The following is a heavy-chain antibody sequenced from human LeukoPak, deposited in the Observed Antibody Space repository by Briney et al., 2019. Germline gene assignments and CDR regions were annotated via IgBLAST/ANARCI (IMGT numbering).Heavy chain of an antibody. J-gene: IGHJ4*02. Sequence: PGGSLRLSCAASGFTLISYGMSWVRQAPGKGREWGANIKQDGSEKYYVDSVKGRFTISRDNAKNSLYLQMNSLRAEDTAVYYCARSVYGAVAGTKDWGQGTLVTVPS. D-gene: IGHD6-19*01. CDR3: ARSVYGAVAGTKD. V-gene: IGHV3-7*01. CDR1: GFTLISYG. CDR2: IKQDGSEK.